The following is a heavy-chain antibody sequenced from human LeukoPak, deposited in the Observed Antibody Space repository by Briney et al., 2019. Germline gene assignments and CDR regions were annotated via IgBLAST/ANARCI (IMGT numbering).Heavy chain of an antibody. V-gene: IGHV4-4*07. J-gene: IGHJ4*02. Sequence: SETLSLTCTVSGGSISIYDCSWIRQPAGKGLEWIGRIYTSGSTNYNPSLKSRVTISIDKSKNQFSLKLSSVTAADTAVYYCARPPLSVGAMVGYFDYWGQGTLVTVSS. CDR2: IYTSGST. D-gene: IGHD1-26*01. CDR3: ARPPLSVGAMVGYFDY. CDR1: GGSISIYD.